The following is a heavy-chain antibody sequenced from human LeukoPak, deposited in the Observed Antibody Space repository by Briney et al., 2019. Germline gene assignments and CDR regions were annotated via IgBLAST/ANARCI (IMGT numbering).Heavy chain of an antibody. J-gene: IGHJ6*02. CDR1: GFTFSNYW. CDR2: IKQDGSEE. V-gene: IGHV3-7*05. D-gene: IGHD6-6*01. Sequence: GGALRLSCSASGFTFSNYWMSLVRQAPGKGLELVANIKQDGSEEVYVDSVKGRCTISRDNAKTSLFLQMNTLRAEDTAVYYCARDPYSSTWSYGMDVWGQGTTVTVSS. CDR3: ARDPYSSTWSYGMDV.